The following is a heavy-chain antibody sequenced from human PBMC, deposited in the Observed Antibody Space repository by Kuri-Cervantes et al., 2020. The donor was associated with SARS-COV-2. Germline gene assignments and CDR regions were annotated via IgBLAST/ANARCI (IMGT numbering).Heavy chain of an antibody. CDR3: AGELGNYFDY. CDR1: GFTFSSYA. D-gene: IGHD7-27*01. J-gene: IGHJ4*02. CDR2: IRYDGSNK. V-gene: IGHV3-30*02. Sequence: GGSLRLSCAASGFTFSSYAMHWVRQAPGKGLEWVAFIRYDGSNKYYADSVKGRFTISRDNSKNTLYLQMNSLRAEDTAVYYCAGELGNYFDYWGQGTLVTVSS.